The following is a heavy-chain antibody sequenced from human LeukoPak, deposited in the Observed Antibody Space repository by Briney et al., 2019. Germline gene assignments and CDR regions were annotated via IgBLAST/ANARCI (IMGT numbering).Heavy chain of an antibody. CDR1: SGSIDSYY. D-gene: IGHD3-22*01. V-gene: IGHV4-59*01. J-gene: IGHJ2*01. CDR3: ATNYYDSPFDL. Sequence: KPSETLSLTCTVSSGSIDSYYCGWIRQPPGKGLEWIGYIYSSGSTNYNPSLKSRVTISVDTSKNQFSLKLNSVTAADTAVYYCATNYYDSPFDLWGRGTLVTVSS. CDR2: IYSSGST.